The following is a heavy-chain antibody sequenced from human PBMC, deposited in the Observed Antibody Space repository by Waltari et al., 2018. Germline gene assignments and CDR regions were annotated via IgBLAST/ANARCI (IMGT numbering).Heavy chain of an antibody. CDR1: GYTLTELS. J-gene: IGHJ4*02. D-gene: IGHD4-17*01. Sequence: QVQLVQSGAEVKKPGASVKVPCKVSGYTLTELSRHWARQAPGKGLEGMGGFDPEDGETIYAQKFQGRVTMTEDTSTDTAYMELSSLRSEDTAVYYCATDAATVTTGGYWGQGTLVTVSS. V-gene: IGHV1-24*01. CDR2: FDPEDGET. CDR3: ATDAATVTTGGY.